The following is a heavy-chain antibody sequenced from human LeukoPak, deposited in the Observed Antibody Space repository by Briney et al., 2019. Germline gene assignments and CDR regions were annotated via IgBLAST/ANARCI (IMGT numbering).Heavy chain of an antibody. CDR1: GFPFATYA. CDR3: ARGSPGGDLLPFDS. V-gene: IGHV3-23*01. J-gene: IGHJ4*02. CDR2: ISAGGTRT. Sequence: GGSLRLSCAASGFPFATYAMSWVRRAPGKGLQWVAAISAGGTRTYYADSVKGQFTISRDNSKNTIYLQMNSPRVEDTAMYYCARGSPGGDLLPFDSWGQGILVTVSS. D-gene: IGHD4-17*01.